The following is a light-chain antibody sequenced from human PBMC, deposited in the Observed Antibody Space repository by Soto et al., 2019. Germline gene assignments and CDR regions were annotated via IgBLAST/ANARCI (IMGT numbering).Light chain of an antibody. Sequence: QSVLTQPPSVSEAPGQRVTISCTGSSSNIGAGYEAHWYQQVPGTAPKLLIYENNNRPSWVPDRFSGSKSGTSASLAITGLQAEDEAEYYCHSYDSSLSGYVFGTGTKVTVL. V-gene: IGLV1-40*01. CDR1: SSNIGAGYE. J-gene: IGLJ1*01. CDR2: ENN. CDR3: HSYDSSLSGYV.